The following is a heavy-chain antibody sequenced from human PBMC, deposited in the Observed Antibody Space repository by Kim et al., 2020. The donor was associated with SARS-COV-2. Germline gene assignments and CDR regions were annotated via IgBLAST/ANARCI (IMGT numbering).Heavy chain of an antibody. CDR1: GFSFSNYA. J-gene: IGHJ4*02. Sequence: GGSLRLSCAASGFSFSNYAMHWVRQAPGKGLEWVAVLRFDGTNKFYADSVKGRFTISRDNSKNTLYLQMNSLRAEDTAIYYCAKDSQGVLGDSWRQGTLVSVSS. CDR2: LRFDGTNK. CDR3: AKDSQGVLGDS. D-gene: IGHD2-8*01. V-gene: IGHV3-33*03.